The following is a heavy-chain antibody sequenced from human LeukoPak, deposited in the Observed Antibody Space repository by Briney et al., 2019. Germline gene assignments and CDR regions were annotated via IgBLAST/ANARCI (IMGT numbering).Heavy chain of an antibody. D-gene: IGHD2-2*01. J-gene: IGHJ3*02. CDR1: GFTVSFYA. Sequence: PGGSLRLSCAASGFTVSFYAMSWVRQAPGKGLEWVSAIAGGGSSTYYADSVKGRFTISRDNSKNTLYLQMNSLRVEDTAVYYCVKDPDPRYCSSTSCSPIWGQGTMVTVSS. V-gene: IGHV3-23*01. CDR2: IAGGGSST. CDR3: VKDPDPRYCSSTSCSPI.